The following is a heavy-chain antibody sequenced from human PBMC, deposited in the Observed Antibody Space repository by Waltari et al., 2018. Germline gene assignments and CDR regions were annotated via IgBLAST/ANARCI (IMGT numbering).Heavy chain of an antibody. CDR1: GAFPSDDH. J-gene: IGHJ4*02. CDR3: ARLPTKYYDSLGWGFFDQ. CDR2: LRNTGST. V-gene: IGHV4-59*08. Sequence: HVQLQESGPGLVKPSETLSLTCTVSGAFPSDDHWTWIRQAPGKGLEWIAYLRNTGSTKRNPSLESRVTISADTSKKQFTLRLTSVTAADTAVYYCARLPTKYYDSLGWGFFDQWGQGILVTVSS. D-gene: IGHD3-22*01.